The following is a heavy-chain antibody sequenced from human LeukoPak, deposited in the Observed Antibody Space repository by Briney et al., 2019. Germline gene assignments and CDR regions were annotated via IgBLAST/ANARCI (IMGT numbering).Heavy chain of an antibody. Sequence: GGSLRLSCAASGFTFNTYWMNWVRQAPGKGLEWVANIKQDGSEKYYVDSVKGRFTISRDNAKNSLYLQMNSLRAEDTAVYYCARAFISSGWMGNYYYYMDVWGKGTTVTVSS. CDR1: GFTFNTYW. V-gene: IGHV3-7*01. CDR3: ARAFISSGWMGNYYYYMDV. D-gene: IGHD6-19*01. J-gene: IGHJ6*03. CDR2: IKQDGSEK.